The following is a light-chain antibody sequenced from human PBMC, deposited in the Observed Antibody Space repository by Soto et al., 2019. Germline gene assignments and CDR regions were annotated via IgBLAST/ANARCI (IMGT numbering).Light chain of an antibody. CDR2: EVS. J-gene: IGLJ1*01. Sequence: QSVLTQPPSASGSPGQSVTISCTGTSSDVGGYNYVSWYQQHPGKAPKLMIYEVSKRPSGVPDRFSGSKSGNTASLTVSGLQALVLVVHHRRSYTVFHKAVFGTAPIVT. CDR3: RSYTVFHKAV. CDR1: SSDVGGYNY. V-gene: IGLV2-8*01.